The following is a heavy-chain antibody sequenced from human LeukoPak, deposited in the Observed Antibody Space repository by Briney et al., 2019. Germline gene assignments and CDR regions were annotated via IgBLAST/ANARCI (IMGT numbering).Heavy chain of an antibody. V-gene: IGHV4-61*02. J-gene: IGHJ5*02. CDR3: ARVGSVALRWFDP. D-gene: IGHD2-8*02. CDR2: IYYSGST. Sequence: SSETLSLTCTVSGGSISSGSYYWSWIRQPAGKGLEWIGRIYYSGSTNYNPSLKSRVTFSVDTSKNQVSLKVSSVTAADTAVYYCARVGSVALRWFDPWGQGTLVTVSS. CDR1: GGSISSGSYY.